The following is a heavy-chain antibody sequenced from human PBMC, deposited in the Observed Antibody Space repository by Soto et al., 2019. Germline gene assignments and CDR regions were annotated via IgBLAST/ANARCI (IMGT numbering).Heavy chain of an antibody. CDR2: SLNRHNSYTA. Sequence: EVQLVESGGGLVQPGESLRLACAASGFTFSDHHMDWVRQAPGKGLEWVGRSLNRHNSYTAEYAASVKGRFTISRDDSKNLLYLQMNSLKTDDSAVFYCVRYSMRYSFDYWGQGILVTVSS. CDR1: GFTFSDHH. D-gene: IGHD6-13*01. CDR3: VRYSMRYSFDY. V-gene: IGHV3-72*01. J-gene: IGHJ4*02.